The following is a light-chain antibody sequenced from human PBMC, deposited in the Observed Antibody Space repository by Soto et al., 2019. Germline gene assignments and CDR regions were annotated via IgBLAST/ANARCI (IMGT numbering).Light chain of an antibody. Sequence: DIQMTQSPSSLSASVGDRVTITCRASQSISTYLNWYQQKVGKAPKLLIYAASSLQRGVPSRFSGSGSGTDFTLTISSLQPEDFANFYCQQSYSTPRTFGQGTKLEIK. CDR2: AAS. CDR3: QQSYSTPRT. J-gene: IGKJ2*02. V-gene: IGKV1-39*01. CDR1: QSISTY.